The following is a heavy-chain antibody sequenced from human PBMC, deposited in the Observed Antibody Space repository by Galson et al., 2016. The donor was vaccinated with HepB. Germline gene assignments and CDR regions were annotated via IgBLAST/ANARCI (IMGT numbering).Heavy chain of an antibody. D-gene: IGHD2/OR15-2a*01. Sequence: TLSLTCTVSGGSINSGDYYWSWIRQHPGKGLEWIGYIFYSGSTYYNPSLKSRITMSVDTSKSQFSLKLNSVTAADTALYYCARDVQYRFDSWGQGTLVTVSS. J-gene: IGHJ4*02. V-gene: IGHV4-31*03. CDR2: IFYSGST. CDR3: ARDVQYRFDS. CDR1: GGSINSGDYY.